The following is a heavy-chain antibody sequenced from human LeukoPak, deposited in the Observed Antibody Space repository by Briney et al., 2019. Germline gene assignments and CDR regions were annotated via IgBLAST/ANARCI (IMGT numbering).Heavy chain of an antibody. CDR2: ISNSGQP. D-gene: IGHD3-9*01. CDR3: ARDRWSLSRKTWFYYGMDV. Sequence: SETLSLTCTVSGGSMSDSYWSWIRQSPGKGLEWIGYISNSGQPDYSPSLKSRVTILADTSKNQWSLILNSVTAADTAVYYCARDRWSLSRKTWFYYGMDVWGQGITVTVS. J-gene: IGHJ6*02. V-gene: IGHV4-59*01. CDR1: GGSMSDSY.